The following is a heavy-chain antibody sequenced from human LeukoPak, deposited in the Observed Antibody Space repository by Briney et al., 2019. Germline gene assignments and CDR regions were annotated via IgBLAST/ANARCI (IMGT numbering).Heavy chain of an antibody. D-gene: IGHD3-3*01. V-gene: IGHV3-23*01. Sequence: PGGSLRLSCAASGFTFSSYAMSWVRQAPGKGLEWVSAISGSGGSTYYADSVKGRFTISRDNSKNTLYLQMNSLRAEDTAVYYCAKERDYDFWSGYCGLTFDYWGQGTLVTVSS. J-gene: IGHJ4*02. CDR1: GFTFSSYA. CDR3: AKERDYDFWSGYCGLTFDY. CDR2: ISGSGGST.